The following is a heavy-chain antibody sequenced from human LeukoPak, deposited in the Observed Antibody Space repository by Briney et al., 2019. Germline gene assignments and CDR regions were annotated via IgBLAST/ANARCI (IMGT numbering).Heavy chain of an antibody. J-gene: IGHJ6*03. D-gene: IGHD2-15*01. CDR2: IRFEGSNK. Sequence: GGSLRLSCAASGFTFNDCGMHWAPQAPGKWLEWVTFIRFEGSNKYYAESVKGRFTISRDNSMNTLYLQMNSLRAEDTAVYYCAKDGSVVVVKDYHYDMDVWGKGTTVTVSS. CDR3: AKDGSVVVVKDYHYDMDV. V-gene: IGHV3-30*02. CDR1: GFTFNDCG.